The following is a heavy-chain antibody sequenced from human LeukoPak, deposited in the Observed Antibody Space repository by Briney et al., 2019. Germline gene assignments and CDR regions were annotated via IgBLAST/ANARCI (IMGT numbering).Heavy chain of an antibody. CDR1: GGAIISDNFY. CDR2: IDYSGTT. J-gene: IGHJ4*02. Sequence: SETLSLTCTVSGGAIISDNFYWGWVRQPPGKGLEWIGSIDYSGTTYYNPSLRSRLSISVDTSRTQFFLRLNSVTAADTAVYYCGRLFDSWGQGILVTVSS. V-gene: IGHV4-39*01. CDR3: GRLFDS.